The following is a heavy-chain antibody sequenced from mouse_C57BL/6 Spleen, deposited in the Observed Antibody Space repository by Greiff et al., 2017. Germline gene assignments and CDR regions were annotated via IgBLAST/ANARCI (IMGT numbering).Heavy chain of an antibody. CDR3: ARRYYGSSGDYFDY. V-gene: IGHV1-58*01. CDR1: GYTFTSYG. J-gene: IGHJ2*01. D-gene: IGHD1-1*01. CDR2: IYIGNGYT. Sequence: EVKLVESGAELVRPGSSVKMSCKTSGYTFTSYGINWVKQRPGQGLEWIGYIYIGNGYTEYNEKFKGKATLTSDTSSSTAYMQLSSLTSEDSAIYFCARRYYGSSGDYFDYWGQGTTLTVSS.